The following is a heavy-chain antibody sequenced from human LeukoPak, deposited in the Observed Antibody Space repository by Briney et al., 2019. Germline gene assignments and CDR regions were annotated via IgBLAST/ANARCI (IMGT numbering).Heavy chain of an antibody. J-gene: IGHJ2*01. V-gene: IGHV5-51*01. D-gene: IGHD4-23*01. CDR1: GYTFTSYW. CDR3: ARQYGNRYFDL. Sequence: PGESLKISCKGSGYTFTSYWIGWVRQMPGKGLEWMGIIYPDDSDTRYSPSFQGRVTFSVDKSTTTAYLQGTSLKASDTAMYYCARQYGNRYFDLWGRGIQVSVSS. CDR2: IYPDDSDT.